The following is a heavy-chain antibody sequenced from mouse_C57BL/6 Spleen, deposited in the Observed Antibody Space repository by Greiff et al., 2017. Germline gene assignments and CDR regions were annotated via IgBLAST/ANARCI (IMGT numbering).Heavy chain of an antibody. V-gene: IGHV14-1*01. CDR3: TTHPPGSGGFAY. D-gene: IGHD1-1*01. CDR1: GFNIKDYY. CDR2: IDPEDGDT. J-gene: IGHJ3*01. Sequence: EVKVEESGAELVRPGASVKLSCTASGFNIKDYYMHWVKQRPEQGLEWIGRIDPEDGDTEYAPKFQGKATMTADTSSNTAYLQLSSLTSEDSAVYYCTTHPPGSGGFAYWGQGTLVTVSA.